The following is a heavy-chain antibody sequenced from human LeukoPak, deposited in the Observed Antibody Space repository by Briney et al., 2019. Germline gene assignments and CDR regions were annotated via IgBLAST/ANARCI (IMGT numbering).Heavy chain of an antibody. Sequence: GGSLRLSCAASGFTFSSYWMSWVRQAPGKGLEWVANIKQDGSEKYYVDSVKGRFTISRDNAKNSLYLQMNSLRAEDTAVYYCARDRIHHYYGMDVWGQGTTVTVSS. V-gene: IGHV3-7*01. J-gene: IGHJ6*02. CDR1: GFTFSSYW. CDR3: ARDRIHHYYGMDV. D-gene: IGHD2-15*01. CDR2: IKQDGSEK.